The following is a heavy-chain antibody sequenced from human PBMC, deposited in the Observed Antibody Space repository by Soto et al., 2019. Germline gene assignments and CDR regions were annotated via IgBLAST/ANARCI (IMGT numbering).Heavy chain of an antibody. J-gene: IGHJ4*02. D-gene: IGHD6-19*01. Sequence: EVQLLESGGNLVQPGGSLRLSCAASGFTFSNYAMSWVRQAPGKGLEWVSVVSGSGDSTYYADSVKGRFTISRDNSKNTLHLQMNSLRAEDMAVYYFARRTSGWYFDYWGQGTLVTVSS. CDR1: GFTFSNYA. CDR3: ARRTSGWYFDY. V-gene: IGHV3-23*01. CDR2: VSGSGDST.